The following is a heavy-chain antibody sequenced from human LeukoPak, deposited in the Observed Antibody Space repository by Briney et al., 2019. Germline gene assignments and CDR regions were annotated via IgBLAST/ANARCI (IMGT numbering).Heavy chain of an antibody. J-gene: IGHJ6*02. CDR2: IYYSGIT. CDR3: ARDVVAATGYYYYGMDV. Sequence: PSQTLSLTCTVSGGSISSGGYYWSWLRQHPGKGLEWIGYIYYSGITYYNPSLKSRVTISVDTSKNQFSLKLSSVTAADTAVYYCARDVVAATGYYYYGMDVWGQGTTVTVSS. V-gene: IGHV4-31*03. D-gene: IGHD2-15*01. CDR1: GGSISSGGYY.